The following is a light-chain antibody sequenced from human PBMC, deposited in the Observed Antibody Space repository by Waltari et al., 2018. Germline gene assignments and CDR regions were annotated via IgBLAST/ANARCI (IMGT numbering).Light chain of an antibody. CDR3: QQYGRSWNT. CDR1: RRGSSTY. J-gene: IGKJ2*01. CDR2: GSS. V-gene: IGKV3-20*01. Sequence: IVWTQPPGPQSWSPGERATLSCRASRRGSSTYLALYQQRPGQAPRLLIHGSSSRATVIPDRFSGSGSGTDFTLPISRLEPEDFAVYYCQQYGRSWNTFGQGTKLEIK.